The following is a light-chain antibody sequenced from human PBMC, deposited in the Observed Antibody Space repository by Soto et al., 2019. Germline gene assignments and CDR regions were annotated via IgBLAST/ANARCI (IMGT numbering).Light chain of an antibody. V-gene: IGKV1-5*03. CDR3: QQYNSYPHT. J-gene: IGKJ2*01. Sequence: DIQMTQSPSTLSASVGDRVTVACRASQSINNWLAWYQQKPGKAPKLLIYKASTLESGVPSRFSGGGSGTEFPLTISSLQPDDFATYYCQQYNSYPHTFGQGT. CDR1: QSINNW. CDR2: KAS.